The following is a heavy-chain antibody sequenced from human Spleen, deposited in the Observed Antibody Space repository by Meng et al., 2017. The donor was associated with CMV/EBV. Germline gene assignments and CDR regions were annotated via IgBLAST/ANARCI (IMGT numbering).Heavy chain of an antibody. D-gene: IGHD2-2*01. CDR3: ATRALVIPAAMDNYYYGMDV. V-gene: IGHV1-24*01. J-gene: IGHJ6*02. CDR1: GYTLTELS. Sequence: ASVKVSCKVSGYTLTELSMHWVRQAPGKGLEWMGNFDPEDGETIYAQKFQGRVTMTEDTSTDTAYMELSSLRSEDTAVYYCATRALVIPAAMDNYYYGMDVWGQGTTVTVSS. CDR2: FDPEDGET.